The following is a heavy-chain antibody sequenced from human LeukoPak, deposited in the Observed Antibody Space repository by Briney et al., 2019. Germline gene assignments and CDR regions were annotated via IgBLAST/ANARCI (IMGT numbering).Heavy chain of an antibody. CDR1: GFTFDDYA. J-gene: IGHJ4*02. D-gene: IGHD3-22*01. CDR3: ARDRAYYDSSGYCGH. CDR2: ISWNSGSI. V-gene: IGHV3-9*01. Sequence: GRSLRLSCAASGFTFDDYAMHWVRQAPGKGLEWVSGISWNSGSIGYADSVKGRFTISRDSAKNSLYLQMNSLRAEDTAVYYCARDRAYYDSSGYCGHWGQGTLVTVSS.